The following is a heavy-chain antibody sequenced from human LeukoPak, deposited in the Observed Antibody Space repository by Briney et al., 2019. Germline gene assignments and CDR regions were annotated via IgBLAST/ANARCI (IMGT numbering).Heavy chain of an antibody. V-gene: IGHV3-23*01. D-gene: IGHD3-10*01. CDR1: GFTFSNYA. J-gene: IGHJ4*02. CDR3: AKDTSSSGSYFDY. CDR2: ISGRGGST. Sequence: GGSLRLSCVASGFTFSNYAISWVRQAPGKGLEWVSAISGRGGSTYYVDSVKGRFTISRDNSKNTLYLQMNSLRAEDTPVYYCAKDTSSSGSYFDYWGQGTLVTVSS.